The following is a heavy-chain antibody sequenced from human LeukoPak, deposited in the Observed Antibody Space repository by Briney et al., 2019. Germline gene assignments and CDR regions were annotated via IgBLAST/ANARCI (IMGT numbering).Heavy chain of an antibody. CDR1: GYTFTGYY. CDR3: ARPSSGSGSKPALDY. V-gene: IGHV1-2*06. Sequence: ASVKVSXKASGYTFTGYYMHWVRQAPGQGLEWIGRINPNSGGTNYAQKFQGRVTMTRDTSISTAYMELSRLRSDDTAVYYCARPSSGSGSKPALDYWGQGTLVTVSS. CDR2: INPNSGGT. D-gene: IGHD1-26*01. J-gene: IGHJ4*02.